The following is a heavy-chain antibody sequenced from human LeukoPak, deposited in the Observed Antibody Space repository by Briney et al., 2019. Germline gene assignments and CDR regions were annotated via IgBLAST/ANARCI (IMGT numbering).Heavy chain of an antibody. Sequence: GGSLRLSCAASGFTFSSYSMNWVRQAPGKGLEWVSSISSSSSYIYYADSVKGRFTISRDNSKNTLYLQMNSLRAEDTAVYYCAKPKLGRFSSTSCYTDYWGQGTLVTASS. V-gene: IGHV3-21*01. D-gene: IGHD2-2*02. CDR3: AKPKLGRFSSTSCYTDY. J-gene: IGHJ4*02. CDR2: ISSSSSYI. CDR1: GFTFSSYS.